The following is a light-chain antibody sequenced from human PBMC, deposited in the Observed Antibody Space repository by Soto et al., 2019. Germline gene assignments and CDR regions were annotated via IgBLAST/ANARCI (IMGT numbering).Light chain of an antibody. J-gene: IGKJ5*01. V-gene: IGKV1D-12*01. CDR2: AAS. CDR1: QGVRNW. Sequence: DSQRTRSPSSVSASVGDRVTITCRASQGVRNWLAWYQQKPGIAPKLLIYAASSLQSGVPSRFSGSGSGTDFTLTISSLQPEDFATYYCQQANSFPITFGQGTRLEIK. CDR3: QQANSFPIT.